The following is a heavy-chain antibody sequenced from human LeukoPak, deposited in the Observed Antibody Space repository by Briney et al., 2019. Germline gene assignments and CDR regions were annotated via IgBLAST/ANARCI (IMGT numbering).Heavy chain of an antibody. J-gene: IGHJ5*02. D-gene: IGHD3-22*01. CDR2: FDPEDGET. CDR1: GYTLTELS. Sequence: GASVTVSCKVSGYTLTELSMHWVRQAPGKGLEWMGGFDPEDGETIYAQKFQGRVTMTEDTSTDTAYMELSSLRSEDTAVYYCATVMYYYDSSLNWFDPWGQGTLVTVSS. V-gene: IGHV1-24*01. CDR3: ATVMYYYDSSLNWFDP.